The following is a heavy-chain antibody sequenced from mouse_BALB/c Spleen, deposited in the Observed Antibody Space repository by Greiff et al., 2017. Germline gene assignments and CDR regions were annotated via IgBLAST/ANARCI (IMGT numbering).Heavy chain of an antibody. J-gene: IGHJ4*01. CDR1: GFTFTDYY. Sequence: EVQLVESGGGLVQPGGSLRLSCATSGFTFTDYYMSWVRQPPGKALEWLGFIRNKANGYTTEYSASVKGRFTISSDNSQSILYLQMNTLRAEDSATYYCARGLTGYAMDYWGQGTSVTVSA. CDR2: IRNKANGYTT. D-gene: IGHD4-1*01. V-gene: IGHV7-3*02. CDR3: ARGLTGYAMDY.